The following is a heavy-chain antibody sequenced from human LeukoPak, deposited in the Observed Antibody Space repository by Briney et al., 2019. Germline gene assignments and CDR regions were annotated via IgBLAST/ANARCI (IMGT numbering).Heavy chain of an antibody. CDR1: GFTVITND. CDR3: ARGVEPLAANTLAY. J-gene: IGHJ4*02. Sequence: GGSLRLSCAASGFTVITNDMTWVRQAPGKGLEWVSVLYSDGNTKYADSVQGRFTISRDNSKNTLYLEMNSLSPDDTAVYYCARGVEPLAANTLAYWGQGSLVTVSS. D-gene: IGHD1-14*01. CDR2: LYSDGNT. V-gene: IGHV3-53*01.